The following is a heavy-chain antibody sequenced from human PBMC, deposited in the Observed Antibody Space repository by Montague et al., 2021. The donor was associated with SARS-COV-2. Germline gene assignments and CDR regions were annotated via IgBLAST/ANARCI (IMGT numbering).Heavy chain of an antibody. CDR3: ARGGTYHYGMDV. D-gene: IGHD3-16*01. Sequence: TLSLTCTDSGGSISSFYWSWFRQPPGKGLEWIGYISDSGSTNYNPSLTSRVTMSVDTSKNQFSLKVNSVTAADTAVYYCARGGTYHYGMDVWGQGTTVAVSS. CDR1: GGSISSFY. J-gene: IGHJ6*02. CDR2: ISDSGST. V-gene: IGHV4-59*08.